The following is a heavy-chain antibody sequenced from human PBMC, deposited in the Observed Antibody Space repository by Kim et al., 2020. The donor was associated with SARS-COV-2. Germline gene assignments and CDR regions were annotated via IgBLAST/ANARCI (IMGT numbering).Heavy chain of an antibody. CDR3: ASSPLYDNYYGDYYFCMDV. J-gene: IGHJ6*04. CDR2: IYDSGNT. V-gene: IGHV4-59*08. CDR1: GDSITDNT. Sequence: SETLSLTCSVSGDSITDNTYTWIRQPPGKGLEWIGFIYDSGNTNSNPSLKIRVTISLNTSKNHFSLRLSSVTAADTAVYYCASSPLYDNYYGDYYFCMDVWGEGTAVTVSS. D-gene: IGHD1-26*01.